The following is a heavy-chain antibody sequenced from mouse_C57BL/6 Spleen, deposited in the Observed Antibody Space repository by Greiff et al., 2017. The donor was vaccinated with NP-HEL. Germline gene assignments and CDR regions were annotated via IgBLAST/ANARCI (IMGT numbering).Heavy chain of an antibody. Sequence: QVQLKESGAELVRPGTSVKVSCKASGYAFTNYLIAWVKQRPGQGLEWIGVINPGSGGTNYNEKFKGKATLTADKSSSTAYMHLSSLTSEDSAVYFCARYYYGSSYEFAYWGQGTLVTVSA. V-gene: IGHV1-54*01. D-gene: IGHD1-1*01. J-gene: IGHJ3*01. CDR2: INPGSGGT. CDR1: GYAFTNYL. CDR3: ARYYYGSSYEFAY.